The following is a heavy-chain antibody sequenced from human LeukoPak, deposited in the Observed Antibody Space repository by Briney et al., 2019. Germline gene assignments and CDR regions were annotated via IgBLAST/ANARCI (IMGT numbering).Heavy chain of an antibody. V-gene: IGHV3-23*01. D-gene: IGHD6-19*01. CDR2: ISGSGGST. Sequence: GGSLRLSCAASGFTCSNYALSWVRQAPGKGLECVSAISGSGGSTYSADSLKGRFTISRDNSKNTLYLQINSLRADDTAVFYCARGGLGSAFDNWGQGTLVTVSS. CDR3: ARGGLGSAFDN. CDR1: GFTCSNYA. J-gene: IGHJ4*02.